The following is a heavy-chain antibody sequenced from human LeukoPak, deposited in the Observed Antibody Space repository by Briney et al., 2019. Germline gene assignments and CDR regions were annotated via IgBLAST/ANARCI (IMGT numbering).Heavy chain of an antibody. Sequence: QPGGSLRLSCAASGFTFTTYWMHWVRQAPGKGLVWVSGINRDGSTPIYADSVKGRFTISRDNANNTLYLQMNSLRVEDTAVYYCARDIYSIAEWGQGTLVTVSS. CDR3: ARDIYSIAE. CDR1: GFTFTTYW. CDR2: INRDGSTP. V-gene: IGHV3-74*01. J-gene: IGHJ4*02. D-gene: IGHD1-26*01.